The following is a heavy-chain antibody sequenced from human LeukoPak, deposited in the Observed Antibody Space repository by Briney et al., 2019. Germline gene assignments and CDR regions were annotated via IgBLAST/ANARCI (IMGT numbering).Heavy chain of an antibody. CDR2: INPNSGGT. Sequence: VASVKVSCKASGYTFTGYYMHWVRQAPGQGLEWMGWINPNSGGTNYAQKFQGWVTMTWDTSISTAYMELSRLRSDDTAVYYCAREYYYGSGSSQFDYWGQGTLVTVSS. CDR1: GYTFTGYY. D-gene: IGHD3-10*01. CDR3: AREYYYGSGSSQFDY. V-gene: IGHV1-2*04. J-gene: IGHJ4*02.